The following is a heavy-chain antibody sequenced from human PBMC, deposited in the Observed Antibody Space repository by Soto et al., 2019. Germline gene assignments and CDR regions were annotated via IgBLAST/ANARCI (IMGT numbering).Heavy chain of an antibody. Sequence: TGGSLRLSCAASGFTFSSYAMSWVRQAPGKGLEWVSAISGSGGSTYYADSVKGRFTISRDNSKNTLYLQMNSLRAEDTAVYYCAKPEMATEYYFDCWGQGTLVTVSS. D-gene: IGHD5-12*01. J-gene: IGHJ4*02. CDR3: AKPEMATEYYFDC. V-gene: IGHV3-23*01. CDR1: GFTFSSYA. CDR2: ISGSGGST.